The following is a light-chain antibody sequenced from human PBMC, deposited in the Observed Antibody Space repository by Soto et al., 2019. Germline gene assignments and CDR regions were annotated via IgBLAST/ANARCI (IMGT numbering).Light chain of an antibody. J-gene: IGKJ5*01. CDR1: QSVSSY. V-gene: IGKV3-11*01. Sequence: EIVLTQSPATLSLSPGETATLSCRASQSVSSYLAWYQQKPGQAPRLLIYDASNRATGIPARFSGSGSGTDITLTISSLEPEDFAVYYCQQRINWPITFGQGTRLEIK. CDR3: QQRINWPIT. CDR2: DAS.